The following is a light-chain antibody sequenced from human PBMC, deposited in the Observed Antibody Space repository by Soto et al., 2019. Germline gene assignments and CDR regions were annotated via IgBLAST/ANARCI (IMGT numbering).Light chain of an antibody. V-gene: IGLV2-23*02. Sequence: QSALTQPASVSGSPGQSITISCTGTSSDIGNYNLVSWYQQHPGKAPKLMIYEVSERPSGVSNRFSGSKSGNTASLTISGLQAEDEDDYHCCSYAGSSTHVVFGGGTKLTVL. CDR1: SSDIGNYNL. J-gene: IGLJ2*01. CDR2: EVS. CDR3: CSYAGSSTHVV.